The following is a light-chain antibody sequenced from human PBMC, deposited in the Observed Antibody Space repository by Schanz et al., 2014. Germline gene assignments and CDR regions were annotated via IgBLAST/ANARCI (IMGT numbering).Light chain of an antibody. J-gene: IGLJ2*01. Sequence: QSALTQPRSVSGSPGQSVTISCTGTSSDVGSSNLVSWYQHHPGKAPNLMIYEGTKRPSGVPDRFSGSKSGNTASLTVSGLLAEDEADYYCSSYPPPCVLFGGAPLLTVL. CDR3: SSYPPPCVL. CDR1: SSDVGSSNL. V-gene: IGLV2-11*01. CDR2: EGT.